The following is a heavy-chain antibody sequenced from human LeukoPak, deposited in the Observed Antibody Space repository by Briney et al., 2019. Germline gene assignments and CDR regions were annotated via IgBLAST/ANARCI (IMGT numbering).Heavy chain of an antibody. J-gene: IGHJ4*02. D-gene: IGHD5-24*01. V-gene: IGHV1-69*05. CDR1: GGTFSSYA. Sequence: SVKVSCKASGGTFSSYAISWVRQAPGQGLEWMGGIIPIFGTANYAQKFQGRVTITTDESTSTAYKELSSLGSEDTAVYYCARWAGDGYNYYFDYWGQGTLVTVSS. CDR3: ARWAGDGYNYYFDY. CDR2: IIPIFGTA.